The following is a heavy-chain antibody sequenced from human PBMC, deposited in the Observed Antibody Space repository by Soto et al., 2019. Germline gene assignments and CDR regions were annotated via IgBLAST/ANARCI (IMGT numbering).Heavy chain of an antibody. V-gene: IGHV3-23*01. CDR1: GFTFSNYA. D-gene: IGHD3-10*01. CDR2: ISGSGGNT. CDR3: AKDQGLRGHGARDDAFDI. J-gene: IGHJ3*02. Sequence: EVQLLASGGGLVQPGGSLRLSCAASGFTFSNYAMSWVRQAPGKGLEWVSYISGSGGNTYYADSVKGRFTISRDNSKHTLYLQMNSLRAEDTAIFYCAKDQGLRGHGARDDAFDIWGQGTVVTVSA.